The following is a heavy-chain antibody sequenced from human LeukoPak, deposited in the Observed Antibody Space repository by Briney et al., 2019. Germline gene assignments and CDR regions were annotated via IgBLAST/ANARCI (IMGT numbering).Heavy chain of an antibody. J-gene: IGHJ4*02. CDR2: IYYSGST. V-gene: IGHV4-59*01. Sequence: SETLSLTCTVSGGSISSYYWSWIRQPPGKGLEWIGYIYYSGSTNYNPSLKSRVTTSVDTSKNQFSLKLSSVTAADTAVYYCARVRGYYDILTGYYTRFFFDYWGQGTLVTVSS. CDR1: GGSISSYY. CDR3: ARVRGYYDILTGYYTRFFFDY. D-gene: IGHD3-9*01.